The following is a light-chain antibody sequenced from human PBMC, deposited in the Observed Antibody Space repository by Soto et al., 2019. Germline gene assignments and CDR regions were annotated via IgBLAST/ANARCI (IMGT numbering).Light chain of an antibody. CDR1: NSDVGAYDY. Sequence: QSALTQPRSVSGSTGQSVIISCTGTNSDVGAYDYVSWYQQHPGKAPKLIIYDVTKRPSGVPDRFSASKSGNTASLTISGLQAEDEADYYCCSYAGSNTWLFGGGTKLTVL. V-gene: IGLV2-11*01. CDR3: CSYAGSNTWL. J-gene: IGLJ3*02. CDR2: DVT.